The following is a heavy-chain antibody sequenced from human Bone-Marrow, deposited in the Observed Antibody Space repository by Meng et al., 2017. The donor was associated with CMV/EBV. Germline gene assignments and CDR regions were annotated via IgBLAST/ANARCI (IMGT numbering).Heavy chain of an antibody. D-gene: IGHD6-13*01. CDR3: AKEILLSSSSWYHQTDY. J-gene: IGHJ4*02. V-gene: IGHV3-30*02. CDR1: GFTFSSYG. CDR2: IRYDGSNK. Sequence: GGSLRLSCAASGFTFSSYGMHWVRQAPGKGLEWVAFIRYDGSNKYYADSVKGRFTISRDNSKNTLYLQMNSLRAEDTAVYYCAKEILLSSSSWYHQTDYWGQGTLVTVSS.